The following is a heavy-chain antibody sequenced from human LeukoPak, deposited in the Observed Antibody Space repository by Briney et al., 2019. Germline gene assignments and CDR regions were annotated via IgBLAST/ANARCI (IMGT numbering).Heavy chain of an antibody. D-gene: IGHD6-13*01. CDR2: IYYSGNT. Sequence: SETLSLTCTVSGGSINSAGYYWSCIRQHPGKGLEWIGYIYYSGNTYYNPSLKSRVAISVDTSKNQFSLKLSSVTAADTAVYYCATEGTYCSSWYSALDYWGQGTLVTVSS. CDR1: GGSINSAGYY. CDR3: ATEGTYCSSWYSALDY. J-gene: IGHJ4*02. V-gene: IGHV4-31*03.